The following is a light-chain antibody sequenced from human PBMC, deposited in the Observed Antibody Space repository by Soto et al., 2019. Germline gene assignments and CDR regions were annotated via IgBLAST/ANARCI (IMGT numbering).Light chain of an antibody. CDR2: DAS. CDR1: QSVSNY. CDR3: QQYKNWPPT. J-gene: IGKJ5*01. V-gene: IGKV3-11*01. Sequence: EIVLTQSPAILSLSPGERATLSCRASQSVSNYLAWYQQKPGQAPRALIYDASKRATGVPARFSGSGSGTDFTLTISSLEPEDFASYHCQQYKNWPPTFGQGTRLEI.